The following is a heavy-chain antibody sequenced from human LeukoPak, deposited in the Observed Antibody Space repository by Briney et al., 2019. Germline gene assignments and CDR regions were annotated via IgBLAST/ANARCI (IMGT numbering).Heavy chain of an antibody. CDR2: INPNSGGT. D-gene: IGHD5-24*01. CDR3: ARDWSEEMATITDS. Sequence: ASVKVSCKASGYTFTGYYMHWVRQAPGQGLEWMGWINPNSGGTNYAQNVKGRVTMTTDTSTTTAYMELRSLRSDDTAVYYCARDWSEEMATITDSWGQGTLVTVSA. CDR1: GYTFTGYY. J-gene: IGHJ4*02. V-gene: IGHV1-2*02.